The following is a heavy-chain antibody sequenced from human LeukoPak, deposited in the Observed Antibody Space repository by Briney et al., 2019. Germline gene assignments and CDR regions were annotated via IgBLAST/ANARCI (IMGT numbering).Heavy chain of an antibody. CDR3: ARENYNQAFDF. CDR2: INPKNGDT. J-gene: IGHJ4*02. CDR1: GYAFTAYH. Sequence: ASVKVSCKVSGYAFTAYHLYWLRQAPGQELECMGLINPKNGDTNYAQSFQGRVTMTRDSSISTVYMELSRLSSDDTAVYYCARENYNQAFDFWGQGSLVTVSS. D-gene: IGHD5-24*01. V-gene: IGHV1-2*02.